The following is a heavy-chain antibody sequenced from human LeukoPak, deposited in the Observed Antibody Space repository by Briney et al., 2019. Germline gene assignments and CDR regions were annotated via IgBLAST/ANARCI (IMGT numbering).Heavy chain of an antibody. CDR2: IYASGIT. V-gene: IGHV4-39*07. D-gene: IGHD3-22*01. J-gene: IGHJ4*02. CDR1: GGSISSSSYY. CDR3: ASGADSSNYFLYY. Sequence: PSETLSLTCTVSGGSISSSSYYWGWIRQPPGKGLEWIGRIYASGITNYHPSLKSRVAISVDTSKNQFSLRLSYVTAADTAVYYCASGADSSNYFLYYWGQGILVTVSS.